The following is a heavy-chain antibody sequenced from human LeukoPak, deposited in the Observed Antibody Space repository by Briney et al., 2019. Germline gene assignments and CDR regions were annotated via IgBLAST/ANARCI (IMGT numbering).Heavy chain of an antibody. CDR3: ARDGYCSSTSCYTGLWYFDY. CDR2: IYSGGST. D-gene: IGHD2-2*02. V-gene: IGHV3-66*02. CDR1: GFTVSSNY. J-gene: IGHJ4*02. Sequence: GGSLRPSCAASGFTVSSNYMSWVRQAPGKGLEWVSVIYSGGSTYYADSVKGRFTISRDNSKNTLYLQMNSLRAEDTAVYYCARDGYCSSTSCYTGLWYFDYWGQGTLVTVSS.